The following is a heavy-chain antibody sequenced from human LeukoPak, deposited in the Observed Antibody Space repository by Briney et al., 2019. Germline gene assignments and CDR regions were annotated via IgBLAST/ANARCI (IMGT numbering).Heavy chain of an antibody. V-gene: IGHV3-23*01. CDR1: GFTFSSYA. D-gene: IGHD2-15*01. CDR2: ISYSGGST. CDR3: AKNLGGSCYSGVDY. Sequence: GGSLRLSCAASGFTFSSYAMSWVRRAPGKGLEWVSTISYSGGSTCYADSVKGRFTISRDNSKNTLYLQMNSLRAEDTAVYYCAKNLGGSCYSGVDYWGQGTLVTVSS. J-gene: IGHJ4*02.